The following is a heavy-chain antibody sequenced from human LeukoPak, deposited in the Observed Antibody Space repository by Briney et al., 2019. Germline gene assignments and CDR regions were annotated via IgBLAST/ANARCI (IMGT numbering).Heavy chain of an antibody. J-gene: IGHJ4*02. V-gene: IGHV1-46*01. Sequence: ASVTVSCKASGYTFTSYYMHWVRQAPGQGLEWMGIINPSGGSTSYAQKFQGRVTMTRDTSTSTVYMELSSLRSEDTAVYYCARDGGDTPFDYWGQGTLVTVSS. CDR3: ARDGGDTPFDY. CDR1: GYTFTSYY. CDR2: INPSGGST. D-gene: IGHD5-18*01.